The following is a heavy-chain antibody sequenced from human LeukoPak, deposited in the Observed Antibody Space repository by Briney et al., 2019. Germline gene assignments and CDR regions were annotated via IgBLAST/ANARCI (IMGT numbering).Heavy chain of an antibody. CDR3: ARRGDGYNLGYFDY. Sequence: GGSLRLSCAASGFTFSSYWLSGVRQPPGKGLEGVANIKQDGSEKYYVDSVKGRFTISRDNAKNSLYLQMNSLRAEDTAVYYCARRGDGYNLGYFDYWGQGTLVTVSS. J-gene: IGHJ4*02. V-gene: IGHV3-7*01. D-gene: IGHD5-24*01. CDR1: GFTFSSYW. CDR2: IKQDGSEK.